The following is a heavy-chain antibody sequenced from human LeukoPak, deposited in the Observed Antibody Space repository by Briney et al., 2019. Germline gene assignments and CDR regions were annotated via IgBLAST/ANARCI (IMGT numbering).Heavy chain of an antibody. CDR2: ISISGSTI. J-gene: IGHJ4*02. CDR1: GFTFSDHY. V-gene: IGHV3-11*04. D-gene: IGHD6-6*01. Sequence: PGGSLRLSCAASGFTFSDHYMSWIRQAPGKGQERVSYISISGSTIYYADSSKDRFTITTENATNTQFLQMNSLIADDAAAFYYSRGTRISFVDYWGQGTLVSVSS. CDR3: SRGTRISFVDY.